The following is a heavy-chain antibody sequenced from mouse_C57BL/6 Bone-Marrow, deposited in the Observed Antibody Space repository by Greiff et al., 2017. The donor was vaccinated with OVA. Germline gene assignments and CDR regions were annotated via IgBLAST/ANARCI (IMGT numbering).Heavy chain of an antibody. CDR3: AREDSYWYFDV. CDR2: ISYDGSN. V-gene: IGHV3-6*01. CDR1: GYSITSGYY. Sequence: VQLQQSGPGLVKPSQSLSLTCSVTGYSITSGYYWNWIRQFPGNKLEWMGYISYDGSNNYNPSLKNRISITRDTSKNQFFLKLNSVTTEDTATYYCAREDSYWYFDVWGTGTTVTVSS. J-gene: IGHJ1*03.